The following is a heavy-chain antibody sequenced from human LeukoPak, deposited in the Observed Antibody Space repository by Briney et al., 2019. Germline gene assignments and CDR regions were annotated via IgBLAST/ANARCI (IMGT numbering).Heavy chain of an antibody. V-gene: IGHV3-33*01. Sequence: PGRSLRLSCAASGFTFSIYGMHWVRQARGKGLEWVAVIWNDGSNKYYADSVKGRFTISRDNSKNTLYLQMNSLRAEDTAVYSCARASGPFDYWGQGTLVTVSS. CDR1: GFTFSIYG. CDR2: IWNDGSNK. D-gene: IGHD3-10*01. CDR3: ARASGPFDY. J-gene: IGHJ4*02.